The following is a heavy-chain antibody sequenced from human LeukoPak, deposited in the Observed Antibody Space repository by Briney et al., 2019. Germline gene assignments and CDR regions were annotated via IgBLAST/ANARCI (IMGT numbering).Heavy chain of an antibody. Sequence: GASVKVSCRASGGTFSSYAISWVRQAPGQGLEWMGGIIPIFGTANYAQKFQGRVTITADKSTSTAYMELSSLRSEDTAVYYCAREVPAGSWPYFDYWGQGTLVTVSS. CDR2: IIPIFGTA. V-gene: IGHV1-69*06. CDR3: AREVPAGSWPYFDY. D-gene: IGHD6-13*01. J-gene: IGHJ4*02. CDR1: GGTFSSYA.